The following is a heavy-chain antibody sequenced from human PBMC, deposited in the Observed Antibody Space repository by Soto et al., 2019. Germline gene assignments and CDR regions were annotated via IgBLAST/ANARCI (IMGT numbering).Heavy chain of an antibody. V-gene: IGHV3-48*03. J-gene: IGHJ6*02. CDR2: ISSGASNM. D-gene: IGHD3-3*01. Sequence: GGSLRLSCAASGFAFSGFEMNWVRQAPGKGLEWVSYISSGASNMYYADSVKGRFTISRDNAKSSLYLQMNSLRVEDTAVYYCARDPNYDFWSGYRNKEGTYGMDVWGQGTTVTVSS. CDR1: GFAFSGFE. CDR3: ARDPNYDFWSGYRNKEGTYGMDV.